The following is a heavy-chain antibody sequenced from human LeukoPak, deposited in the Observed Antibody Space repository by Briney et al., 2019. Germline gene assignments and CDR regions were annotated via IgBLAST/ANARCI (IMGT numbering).Heavy chain of an antibody. CDR3: ARLEGKPAAADY. J-gene: IGHJ4*02. CDR2: ISAYNGNT. Sequence: ASVKVSCKTSGYSFTDYAITWVRQAPGQGLEWMGWISAYNGNTNYAQKLQGRVTMTTDTSTSTAYMELRSLRSDDTAVYYCARLEGKPAAADYWGQGTLVTVSS. V-gene: IGHV1-18*01. CDR1: GYSFTDYA. D-gene: IGHD2-2*01.